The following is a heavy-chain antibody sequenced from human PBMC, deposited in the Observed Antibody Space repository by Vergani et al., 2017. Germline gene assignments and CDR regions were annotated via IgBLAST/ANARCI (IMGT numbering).Heavy chain of an antibody. CDR1: GGSFSGYY. D-gene: IGHD2-2*01. Sequence: QVQLQQWGAGLLKPSETLSLTCAVYGGSFSGYYWSWIRQPPGKGLEWIGEINHSGSTNYNPSLKSRVTISVDTSKNQFSLKLSSVTAADTAVYYCARDAPGYCSSTSCYWGAYYFDYWGQGTLVTVSS. CDR3: ARDAPGYCSSTSCYWGAYYFDY. CDR2: INHSGST. J-gene: IGHJ4*02. V-gene: IGHV4-34*01.